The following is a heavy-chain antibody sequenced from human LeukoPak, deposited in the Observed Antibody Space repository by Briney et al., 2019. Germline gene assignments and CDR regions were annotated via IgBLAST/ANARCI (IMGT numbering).Heavy chain of an antibody. CDR3: TTDLSELDDSGYYAKYFHH. D-gene: IGHD3-22*01. Sequence: NPGGSLRLSCAASGFTFSKVWMSWVRQAPGKGLEWVGRIKKKTDGGTIDYAAPVKGRFTISRDDSKDTLFLQMNSLKTEDTAVYYCTTDLSELDDSGYYAKYFHHWGQGTLVSVSP. J-gene: IGHJ1*01. V-gene: IGHV3-15*01. CDR2: IKKKTDGGTI. CDR1: GFTFSKVW.